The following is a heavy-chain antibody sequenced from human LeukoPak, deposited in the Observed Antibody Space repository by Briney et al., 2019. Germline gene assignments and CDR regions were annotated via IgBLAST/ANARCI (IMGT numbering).Heavy chain of an antibody. V-gene: IGHV3-23*01. CDR1: GFTFNNYA. CDR2: ISVSGGST. CDR3: ARDTYGKNYFDY. Sequence: GGSLRLSCAASGFTFNNYAMNWVRQAPGKGLEWVSAISVSGGSTYYADSVKGRFTISRDNSKNTLYLQMNSLRAEDTAVYYCARDTYGKNYFDYWGRGTLVTVSS. J-gene: IGHJ4*02. D-gene: IGHD3-10*01.